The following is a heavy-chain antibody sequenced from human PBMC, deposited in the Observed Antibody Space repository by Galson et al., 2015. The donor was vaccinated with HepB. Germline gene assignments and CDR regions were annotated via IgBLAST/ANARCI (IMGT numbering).Heavy chain of an antibody. CDR2: ISSNGGST. Sequence: SLRLSCAASGFTFSSYAMHWVRQAPGKGLEYVSAISSNGGSTYYADSVKGRFTISRDNSKNTLYLQMSSLRAEDTAVYYCVRYDILTGFDYWGQGTLVTVSS. CDR1: GFTFSSYA. J-gene: IGHJ4*02. V-gene: IGHV3-64D*06. D-gene: IGHD3-9*01. CDR3: VRYDILTGFDY.